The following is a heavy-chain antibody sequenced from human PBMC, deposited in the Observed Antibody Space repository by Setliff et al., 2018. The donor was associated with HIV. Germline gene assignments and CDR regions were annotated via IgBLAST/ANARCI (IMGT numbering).Heavy chain of an antibody. CDR1: GYTFINYG. CDR3: ARGGPARVALLYWFDP. V-gene: IGHV1-46*01. D-gene: IGHD2-21*01. CDR2: INPSGGST. Sequence: ASVKVSCKASGYTFINYGISWVRQAPGQGLEWMGRINPSGGSTSYAQKFQGRVTMTRDTSTSTVYMELRNLRSDDTAVYFCARGGPARVALLYWFDPWGQGTLVTVSS. J-gene: IGHJ5*02.